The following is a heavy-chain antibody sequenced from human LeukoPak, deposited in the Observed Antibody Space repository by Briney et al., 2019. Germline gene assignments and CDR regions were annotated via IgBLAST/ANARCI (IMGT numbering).Heavy chain of an antibody. Sequence: PSETLSLTCTVSGGSISRYYWSWIRQPPGKGLEWIGYIYYSGSTNYNPSLKSRVTISVDTSKNQFSLKLSSVTAADTAVYYCARAVEMATILSGIGSYYYYYYMDVWAKGTTVTVSS. CDR3: ARAVEMATILSGIGSYYYYYYMDV. D-gene: IGHD5-24*01. CDR2: IYYSGST. CDR1: GGSISRYY. J-gene: IGHJ6*03. V-gene: IGHV4-59*08.